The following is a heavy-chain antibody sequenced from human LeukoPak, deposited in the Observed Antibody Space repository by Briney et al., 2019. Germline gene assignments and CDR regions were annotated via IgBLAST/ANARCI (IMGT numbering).Heavy chain of an antibody. CDR2: ISFSSTYI. CDR1: GFSVSGHD. V-gene: IGHV3-21*01. D-gene: IGHD2-2*01. Sequence: PGGSLRLSCAASGFSVSGHDMNWVRQAPGKGLEWVSSISFSSTYIYYADSVRGRFTISRDNAKNSLYLQMNSLRVEDTAVYYCARADCSSSTCYLRRSWFDPWGQGTLVTVSS. J-gene: IGHJ5*02. CDR3: ARADCSSSTCYLRRSWFDP.